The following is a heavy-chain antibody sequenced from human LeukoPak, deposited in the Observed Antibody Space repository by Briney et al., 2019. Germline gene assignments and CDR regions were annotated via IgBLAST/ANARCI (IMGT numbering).Heavy chain of an antibody. CDR1: GYTFDSHG. J-gene: IGHJ4*02. D-gene: IGHD3-10*01. CDR2: INTKTGNP. V-gene: IGHV7-4-1*02. CDR3: ARDQESSPFDS. Sequence: ASVKVSCKASGYTFDSHGMNWVRQAPGQGLEWMGWINTKTGNPTYAQGFTGRFVFSLDTSVSTAYLEISSLKADDTAVYFCARDQESSPFDSWGQGTLVAVSS.